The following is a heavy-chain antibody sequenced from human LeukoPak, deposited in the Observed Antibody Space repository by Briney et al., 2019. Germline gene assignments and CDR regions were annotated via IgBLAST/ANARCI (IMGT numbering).Heavy chain of an antibody. CDR1: GGTFSSYP. CDR2: ITPIFGEA. D-gene: IGHD3-10*01. Sequence: SVKVSCKVSGGTFSSYPISWVRQAPGQGLEWMGEITPIFGEAQXAXKFQGRVTITADEPTSTVYMELTSLRLDDTAMYYCAXNXXXASTSGXNYWGQGTLVIVSS. J-gene: IGHJ4*02. CDR3: AXNXXXASTSGXNY. V-gene: IGHV1-69*01.